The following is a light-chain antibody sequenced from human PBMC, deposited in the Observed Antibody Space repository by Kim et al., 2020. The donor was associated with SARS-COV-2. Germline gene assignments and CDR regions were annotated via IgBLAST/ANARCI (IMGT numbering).Light chain of an antibody. CDR3: QQYLRWPLT. CDR1: QTVSRN. CDR2: GAF. J-gene: IGKJ4*01. Sequence: SVSPGERATLACRASQTVSRNLAWYQQRPGQAPRLLIYGAFTRATGVPARFSGSGSETEFTLTVSSLQSEDFAVYFCQQYLRWPLTFGGGTKLEI. V-gene: IGKV3-15*01.